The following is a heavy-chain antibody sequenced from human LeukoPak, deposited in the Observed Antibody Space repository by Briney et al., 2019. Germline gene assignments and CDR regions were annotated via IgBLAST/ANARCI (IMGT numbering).Heavy chain of an antibody. CDR3: ARDRLGIAAAGLDY. J-gene: IGHJ4*02. D-gene: IGHD6-13*01. Sequence: GGSLRLSCAAPGFTFSSYSMNWVRQAPGKGLEWVSSISSSSSYIYYADSVKGRFTISRDNAKNSLYLQMNSLRAEDTAVYYCARDRLGIAAAGLDYWGQGTLVTVSS. V-gene: IGHV3-21*01. CDR1: GFTFSSYS. CDR2: ISSSSSYI.